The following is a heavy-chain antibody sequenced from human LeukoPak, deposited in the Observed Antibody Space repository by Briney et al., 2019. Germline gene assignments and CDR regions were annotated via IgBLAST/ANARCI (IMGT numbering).Heavy chain of an antibody. CDR1: GFTFSSYA. J-gene: IGHJ4*02. V-gene: IGHV3-23*01. CDR2: ISGSGGST. Sequence: GGSLRLSCAASGFTFSSYAMSWVRQAPGKGLEWVSAISGSGGSTYYADSVKGRFTISRDNSKNTLYLQMNSLRAEDTAVYYCAKDGGGSGSYYYDYFDYWGQGTLVTVSS. CDR3: AKDGGGSGSYYYDYFDY. D-gene: IGHD1-26*01.